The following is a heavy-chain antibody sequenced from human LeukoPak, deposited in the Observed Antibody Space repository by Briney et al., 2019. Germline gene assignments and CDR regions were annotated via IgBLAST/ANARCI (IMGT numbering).Heavy chain of an antibody. CDR3: AKGLFLRDSSAYYRTFDQ. CDR2: ITWNSGTI. V-gene: IGHV3-9*01. J-gene: IGHJ4*02. CDR1: GFTFADSA. D-gene: IGHD3-22*01. Sequence: GRSLRLSCAASGFTFADSAMHWVRQAPGRGLEWVSRITWNSGTIDYTDSVKGRFTISRDNAKNSLYLQMDSLRPEDTALYYRAKGLFLRDSSAYYRTFDQWGQGTLVTVSS.